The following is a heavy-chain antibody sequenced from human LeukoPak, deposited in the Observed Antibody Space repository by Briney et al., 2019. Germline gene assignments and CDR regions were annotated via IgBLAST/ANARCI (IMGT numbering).Heavy chain of an antibody. J-gene: IGHJ6*03. CDR1: GGSISSSTYC. Sequence: PSETLSLTCTVSGGSISSSTYCWGWIRQPPGKGLEWIGSMSYSGSTYYSPSLSLKSRVTISVDTSKNQFSLKLSSVTAADTAVYCCASGTRGEVWDDYVWGSYRHYYYYYYMDVWGKGTTVTISS. CDR3: ASGTRGEVWDDYVWGSYRHYYYYYYMDV. CDR2: MSYSGST. V-gene: IGHV4-39*01. D-gene: IGHD3-16*02.